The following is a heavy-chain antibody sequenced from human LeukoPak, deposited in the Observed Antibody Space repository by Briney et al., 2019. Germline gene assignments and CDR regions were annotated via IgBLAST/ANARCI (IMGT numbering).Heavy chain of an antibody. V-gene: IGHV3-30*18. D-gene: IGHD1-26*01. CDR2: ISYDGSNK. J-gene: IGHJ4*02. Sequence: GRSLRLSCAASGFTFSSYGMHWVRQAPGKGLEWVAVISYDGSNKYYADSVKGRFTISRDNSKNTLYLQMNSLRAEDTAVYYCAKDSDRYSGSFLDYWGQGTLVTVSS. CDR1: GFTFSSYG. CDR3: AKDSDRYSGSFLDY.